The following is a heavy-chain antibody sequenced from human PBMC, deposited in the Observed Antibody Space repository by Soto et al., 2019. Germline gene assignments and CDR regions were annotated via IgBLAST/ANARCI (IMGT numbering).Heavy chain of an antibody. Sequence: DVQLVESGGGLVQPGRSLRLSCAASGFTFDDYAMHWVRQAPGKGLEWVSGISWNSGSIGYADSVKGRFTISRDNAKNSLYLQMNSLRAEDTALYYCAKDRGLSRQVRGWGNYYYYGMDVWGQGTTVTVSS. CDR3: AKDRGLSRQVRGWGNYYYYGMDV. V-gene: IGHV3-9*01. D-gene: IGHD3-10*01. CDR2: ISWNSGSI. J-gene: IGHJ6*02. CDR1: GFTFDDYA.